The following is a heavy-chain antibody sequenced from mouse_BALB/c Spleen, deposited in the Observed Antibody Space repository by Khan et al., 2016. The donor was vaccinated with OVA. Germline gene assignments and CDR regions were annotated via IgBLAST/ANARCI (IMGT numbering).Heavy chain of an antibody. J-gene: IGHJ2*01. CDR3: ARHGHGGAFFVDF. V-gene: IGHV9-1*02. CDR2: INTFTGEP. CDR1: GYTFTDFR. Sequence: QLQQSGPELRKPGETVKISCQTSGYTFTDFRVNWVKQAPGMGLKWMGCINTFTGEPTYGDDFKGRFAFSLETSASTAYLQIKNRNNKYMAVYFCARHGHGGAFFVDFWGQGTTLTVSS. D-gene: IGHD1-1*02.